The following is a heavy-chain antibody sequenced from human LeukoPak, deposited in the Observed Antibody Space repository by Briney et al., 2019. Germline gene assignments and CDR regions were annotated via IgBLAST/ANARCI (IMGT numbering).Heavy chain of an antibody. V-gene: IGHV1-69*13. CDR2: IIPIFGTA. D-gene: IGHD2-2*01. CDR1: GGTVSSYA. J-gene: IGHJ4*02. CDR3: ARDLDCSSTSCYDVY. Sequence: SVKVSCKASGGTVSSYAISWVRQAPGQGLEWMGGIIPIFGTANYAQKFQGRVTITADESTSTAYMELSSLRSEDTAVYYCARDLDCSSTSCYDVYWGQGTLVTVSS.